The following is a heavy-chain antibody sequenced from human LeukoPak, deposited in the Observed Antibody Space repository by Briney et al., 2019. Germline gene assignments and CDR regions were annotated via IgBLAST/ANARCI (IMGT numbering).Heavy chain of an antibody. Sequence: PSETLSLTCTVSNSSIITYYWSWIRQPPGKGLEWIGYIYYSGTTNYNPSLKSRVTMSVDTSKNQFSLKLSSVTAADTAVYHCASIRVNAFDIWGQGTMVTVSP. J-gene: IGHJ3*02. CDR1: NSSIITYY. D-gene: IGHD3-10*01. CDR3: ASIRVNAFDI. V-gene: IGHV4-59*01. CDR2: IYYSGTT.